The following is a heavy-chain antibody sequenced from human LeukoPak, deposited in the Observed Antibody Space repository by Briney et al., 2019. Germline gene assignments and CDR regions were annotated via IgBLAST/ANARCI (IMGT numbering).Heavy chain of an antibody. CDR3: ARGIENDYVWGSYRSPSSSFDY. Sequence: ASVEVSCKASGGTFSSYAISWVRQAPGQGLEWMGGIIPIFGTANYAQKFQGRVTITADESTSTAYMELSSLRSEDTAVYYCARGIENDYVWGSYRSPSSSFDYWGQGTLVTVSS. CDR2: IIPIFGTA. J-gene: IGHJ4*02. D-gene: IGHD3-16*02. CDR1: GGTFSSYA. V-gene: IGHV1-69*13.